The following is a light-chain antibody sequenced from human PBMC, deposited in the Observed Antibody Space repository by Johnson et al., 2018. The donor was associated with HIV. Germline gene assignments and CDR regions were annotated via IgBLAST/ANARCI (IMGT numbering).Light chain of an antibody. CDR1: SSNIGNNY. CDR3: GTWDSSLSAVYV. Sequence: QSVLTQPPSVSAAPGQKVTISCSGSSSNIGNNYVSWYQQLPGTAPKLLIYENNKRPSGIPDRFSGSKSGPSATLGITGLPTGDEADYYCGTWDSSLSAVYVFGTGTKVTVL. V-gene: IGLV1-51*02. CDR2: ENN. J-gene: IGLJ1*01.